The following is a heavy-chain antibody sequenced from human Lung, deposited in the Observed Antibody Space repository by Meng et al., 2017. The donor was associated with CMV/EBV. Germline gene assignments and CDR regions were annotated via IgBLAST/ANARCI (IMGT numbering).Heavy chain of an antibody. CDR3: ARVTAIVQYISSGLDI. J-gene: IGHJ3*02. D-gene: IGHD2-15*01. V-gene: IGHV1-69*13. CDR1: GGTFTGYA. CDR2: IIPILGTV. Sequence: SVXVSXXASGGTFTGYAVGWVRQAPGQGLEWMGGIIPILGTVNYAQNFQDRVTITADESTVTAYMELSSLRSEDTAVYYCARVTAIVQYISSGLDIWGQGXMVTVSS.